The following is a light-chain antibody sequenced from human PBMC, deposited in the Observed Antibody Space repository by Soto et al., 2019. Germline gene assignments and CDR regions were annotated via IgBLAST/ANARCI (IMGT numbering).Light chain of an antibody. V-gene: IGKV3D-15*01. CDR2: DTS. J-gene: IGKJ5*01. Sequence: EIVMTQSQAPLTVSPWASASVTCSASGSVSSNIALYQQKPGQVPSLLVYDTSNSATGIPGRFSGSGSGTEFTLTISSLQSEDFAVYYCQQYNNWPTFGQGTRLEIK. CDR1: GSVSSN. CDR3: QQYNNWPT.